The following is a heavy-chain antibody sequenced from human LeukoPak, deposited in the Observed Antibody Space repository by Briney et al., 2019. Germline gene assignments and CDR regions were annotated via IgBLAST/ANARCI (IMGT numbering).Heavy chain of an antibody. V-gene: IGHV6-1*01. D-gene: IGHD1-26*01. CDR2: TYYRSKWNS. CDR3: ARDPDSSYEWGPFDP. Sequence: SRTLSLTCAISGDSDSSNSASWNWIRQSPSRGLEWLGRTYYRSKWNSDYAVSVKSRITINPDTSKNQFSLHLNSVTPEDTAVYYCARDPDSSYEWGPFDPWGQGTLVTVSS. CDR1: GDSDSSNSAS. J-gene: IGHJ5*02.